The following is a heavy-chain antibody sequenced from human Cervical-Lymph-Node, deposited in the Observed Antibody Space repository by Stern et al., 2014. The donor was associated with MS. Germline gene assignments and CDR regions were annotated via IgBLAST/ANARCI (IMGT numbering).Heavy chain of an antibody. J-gene: IGHJ6*02. CDR1: GASVSSGSYY. D-gene: IGHD3-3*01. V-gene: IGHV4-39*01. CDR2: VYYTGTP. Sequence: QLQLQESGPGLVKPSETLSLTCTVSGASVSSGSYYWGWIRQSPGKRLEWIGYVYYTGTPYSNPSLSSRVTISIDKSHNHFFLNLPSVTATDTAVYYCARHDQFLGGMDVWGQGTTVTVSS. CDR3: ARHDQFLGGMDV.